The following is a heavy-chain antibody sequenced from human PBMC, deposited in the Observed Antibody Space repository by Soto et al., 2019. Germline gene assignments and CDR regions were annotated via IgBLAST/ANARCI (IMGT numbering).Heavy chain of an antibody. Sequence: QVQLQQWGAGLLKPSETLSLTCAVYGGSFSGYYWSWIRQPPGKGLEWIGEINHSGSTTYNPSLKSRVTISVDTSKNQFSLKLSSVTAADTAVYYCASEVLWFGELLSYYFDYWGQGTLVTVSS. CDR2: INHSGST. V-gene: IGHV4-34*01. CDR3: ASEVLWFGELLSYYFDY. CDR1: GGSFSGYY. J-gene: IGHJ4*02. D-gene: IGHD3-10*01.